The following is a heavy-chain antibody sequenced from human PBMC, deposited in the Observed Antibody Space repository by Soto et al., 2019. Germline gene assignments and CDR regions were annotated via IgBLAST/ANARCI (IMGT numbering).Heavy chain of an antibody. J-gene: IGHJ4*02. V-gene: IGHV1-46*01. CDR1: CYTFTSYG. CDR3: ARDSGDSSGYMLDY. Sequence: ASVQVACKASCYTFTSYGISWVRQAPGQGPEWMGTINPNGGSTSYAQKIQGRVTMTRDTSTSTVYMELSSLRSEDTAVYYCARDSGDSSGYMLDYWGQGALVTVSS. D-gene: IGHD3-22*01. CDR2: INPNGGST.